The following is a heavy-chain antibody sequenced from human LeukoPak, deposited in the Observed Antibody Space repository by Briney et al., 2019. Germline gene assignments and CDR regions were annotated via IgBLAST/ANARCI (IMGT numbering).Heavy chain of an antibody. Sequence: ASVKVSCKASGGTFSSYAISWVRQAPGQGLEWMGGIIPIFGTANYAQKFQGRVTITADESTSTAYMELSSLRSEDTAVYYCVRAPLYSGYDSFYFDYWGQGTLVTVSS. V-gene: IGHV1-69*13. J-gene: IGHJ4*02. CDR2: IIPIFGTA. CDR1: GGTFSSYA. CDR3: VRAPLYSGYDSFYFDY. D-gene: IGHD5-12*01.